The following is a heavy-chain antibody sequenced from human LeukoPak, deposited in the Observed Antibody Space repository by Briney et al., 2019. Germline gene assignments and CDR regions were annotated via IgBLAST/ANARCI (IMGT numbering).Heavy chain of an antibody. CDR3: ARTHDFWSARKGDYFDP. Sequence: GASVKVSCKASGYTFGHYYIRWVRQAPGQGLEWMGWISGYNGTTNYAQKFQDRITMTVDKSTTTVYMEVKSLRSDDTAVYYCARTHDFWSARKGDYFDPWGQGTLVTVSS. J-gene: IGHJ4*02. V-gene: IGHV1-18*01. D-gene: IGHD3-3*01. CDR2: ISGYNGTT. CDR1: GYTFGHYY.